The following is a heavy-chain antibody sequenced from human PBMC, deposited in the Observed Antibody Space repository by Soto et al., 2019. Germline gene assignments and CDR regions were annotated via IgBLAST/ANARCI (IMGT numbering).Heavy chain of an antibody. D-gene: IGHD2-15*01. Sequence: PGGSLRLSCAASGFTFSSYWRHWVRQAPGKGLVWVSRINSDGSSTNYADSVKGRFTISRDNAKNTLYLQMNSLRAEDTAVYYCARLPYCSGGSCYVLAYDIWGQGTMVTVSS. CDR3: ARLPYCSGGSCYVLAYDI. V-gene: IGHV3-74*01. CDR2: INSDGSST. CDR1: GFTFSSYW. J-gene: IGHJ3*02.